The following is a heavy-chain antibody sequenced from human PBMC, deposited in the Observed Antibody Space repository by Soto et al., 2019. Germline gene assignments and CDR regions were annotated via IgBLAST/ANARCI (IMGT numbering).Heavy chain of an antibody. V-gene: IGHV4-59*02. CDR3: ARAPGLLVAHIDY. CDR2: IFHSGSS. D-gene: IGHD5-12*01. J-gene: IGHJ4*02. CDR1: GGSVTVFY. Sequence: SETLSLTCTVSGGSVTVFYWSLIRQPPGKGLEWIGYIFHSGSSNYNPSLKSRVTISVETSKSQISLRLTSVTAADTAVYYCARAPGLLVAHIDYWGQGTLVTVSS.